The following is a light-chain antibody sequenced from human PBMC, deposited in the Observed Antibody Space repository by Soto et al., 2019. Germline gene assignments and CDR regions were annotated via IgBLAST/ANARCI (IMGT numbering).Light chain of an antibody. J-gene: IGLJ1*01. CDR3: SSHTSSSTLAGV. CDR1: SSDVGGYNY. Sequence: QSVLTQPASVSGSPGQSITISCTGTSSDVGGYNYVSWYQQHPGKAPKLMIYDVSNRPSGVSNRFSGSKSGNTASLTISGLQAEDGADYYCSSHTSSSTLAGVFGTATKVTVL. V-gene: IGLV2-14*01. CDR2: DVS.